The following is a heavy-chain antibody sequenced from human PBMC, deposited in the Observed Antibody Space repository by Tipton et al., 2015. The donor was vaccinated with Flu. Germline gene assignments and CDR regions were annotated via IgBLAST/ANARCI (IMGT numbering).Heavy chain of an antibody. J-gene: IGHJ2*01. Sequence: TLSLTCTVSGGSIRSATYYWSWIRQPAGKGLEWIGRIYTSGSTDYNPSLKSRVAILVDTSKNQFSLTLNSVTAADTAMYYCARYSSSVATYWYFDLWGRGTLVTVSS. D-gene: IGHD6-6*01. CDR1: GGSIRSATYY. CDR2: IYTSGST. CDR3: ARYSSSVATYWYFDL. V-gene: IGHV4-61*02.